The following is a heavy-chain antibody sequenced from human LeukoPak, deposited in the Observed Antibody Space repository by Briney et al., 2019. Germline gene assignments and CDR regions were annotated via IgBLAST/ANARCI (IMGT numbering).Heavy chain of an antibody. CDR3: ARGPELLDYFDY. V-gene: IGHV3-30*03. CDR1: GFTFSSYG. D-gene: IGHD3-10*01. CDR2: ISYDGSNK. J-gene: IGHJ4*02. Sequence: PGGSLRLSCTASGFTFSSYGMHWVRQAPGKGLEWVAVISYDGSNKYYADSVKGRFTISRDNSKNTLYLQMNSLRAEDTAVYYCARGPELLDYFDYWGQGTLVTVSS.